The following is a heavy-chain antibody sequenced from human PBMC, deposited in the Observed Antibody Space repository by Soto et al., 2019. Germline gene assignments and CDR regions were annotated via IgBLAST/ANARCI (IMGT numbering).Heavy chain of an antibody. Sequence: LRLSCAASGFTFSSYGMHWVRQAPGKGLEWVAVISYDEINKYYADSVKGRFTISRDNSKNTLYLQMNSLGPEDTALYYCAKGVVVTATYFHHWGQGTLVTVSS. V-gene: IGHV3-30*18. CDR3: AKGVVVTATYFHH. J-gene: IGHJ1*01. CDR2: ISYDEINK. D-gene: IGHD2-21*02. CDR1: GFTFSSYG.